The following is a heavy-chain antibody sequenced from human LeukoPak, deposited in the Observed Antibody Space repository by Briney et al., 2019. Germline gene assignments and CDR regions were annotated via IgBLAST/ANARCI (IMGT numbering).Heavy chain of an antibody. V-gene: IGHV4-30-4*01. CDR1: GGSISSGDYY. Sequence: SETLSLTCTVSGGSISSGDYYWSWIRQPPGKGLEWIGYIYYSGSTYYNPSLKSRVTISVDTSKNQFSLKLSSVTAADTAVYYCARVLGTTVTTRYFDLWGRGTLVTVSS. CDR2: IYYSGST. D-gene: IGHD4-17*01. CDR3: ARVLGTTVTTRYFDL. J-gene: IGHJ2*01.